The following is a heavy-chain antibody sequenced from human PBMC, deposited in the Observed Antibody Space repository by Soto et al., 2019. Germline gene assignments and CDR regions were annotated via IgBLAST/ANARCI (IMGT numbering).Heavy chain of an antibody. J-gene: IGHJ6*02. CDR2: INADGTSA. CDR3: ARGHHSMDV. V-gene: IGHV3-74*01. Sequence: GGSLRLSCEASGFTLNDYWMHWVRQVPGKGLVWVARINADGTSASYADSVKGRFTISRDNAENSLYLQMNSLRAEDTALYYCARGHHSMDVWGQGATVTVSS. CDR1: GFTLNDYW.